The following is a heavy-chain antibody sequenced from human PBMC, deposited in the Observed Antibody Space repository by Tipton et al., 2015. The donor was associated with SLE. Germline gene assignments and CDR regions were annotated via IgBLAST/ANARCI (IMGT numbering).Heavy chain of an antibody. Sequence: TLSLTCAVYGGSFSGYYWSWIRQPPGKGLEWIGSIYYSGSTYYNPSLKSRVTISVDTSKNQFSLKLSSVTAADTAVYYCAREIVYAMVDYWGQGTLVTVSS. CDR2: IYYSGST. CDR1: GGSFSGYY. J-gene: IGHJ4*02. D-gene: IGHD2-8*01. CDR3: AREIVYAMVDY. V-gene: IGHV4-34*01.